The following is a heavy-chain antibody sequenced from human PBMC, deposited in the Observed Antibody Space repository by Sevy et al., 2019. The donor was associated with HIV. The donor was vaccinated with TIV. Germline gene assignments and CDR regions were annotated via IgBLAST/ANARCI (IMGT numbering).Heavy chain of an antibody. CDR1: GFSLSNYA. V-gene: IGHV3-23*01. CDR2: KTGSAGVT. J-gene: IGHJ4*02. Sequence: GGSLRLSCAASGFSLSNYAMSWVRQAPGKGLEWISTKTGSAGVTYYADSVKGRFTISIDNSKNTLFLHMNSLRAEETDLYYCAKGRIPSIGTLGPFDSWGQGTLVTVSS. D-gene: IGHD6-6*01. CDR3: AKGRIPSIGTLGPFDS.